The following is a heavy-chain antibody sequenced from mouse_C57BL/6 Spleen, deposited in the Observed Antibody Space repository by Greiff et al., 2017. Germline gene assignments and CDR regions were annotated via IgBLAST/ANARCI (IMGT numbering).Heavy chain of an antibody. J-gene: IGHJ4*01. CDR3: ARKGAYDYEAAMDY. Sequence: QVQLQQPGAELVKPGASVKLSCKASGYTFTSYWMHWVKQRPGQGLEWIGMIHPNSGSTNYNEKFKSKATLTVDKSSSTAYMQLSSLTSEDSAVYYCARKGAYDYEAAMDYWGQGTSVTVSS. CDR2: IHPNSGST. D-gene: IGHD2-4*01. CDR1: GYTFTSYW. V-gene: IGHV1-64*01.